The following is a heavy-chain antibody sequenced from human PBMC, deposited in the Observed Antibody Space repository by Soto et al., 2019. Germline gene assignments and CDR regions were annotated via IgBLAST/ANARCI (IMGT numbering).Heavy chain of an antibody. D-gene: IGHD6-19*01. CDR2: IDSSGEK. CDR3: ARRHLAVAVSPWFDP. J-gene: IGHJ5*02. Sequence: QVTLKESGPVLVKPTETLTLRCTASGLSITDSEMGVSWIRQPPGQPLEWLAHIDSSGEKSYRTFLKCRLASSKDTSKSQIVLTMTNMDPADTATYYCARRHLAVAVSPWFDPWGQGIPVTVSS. V-gene: IGHV2-26*01. CDR1: GLSITDSEMG.